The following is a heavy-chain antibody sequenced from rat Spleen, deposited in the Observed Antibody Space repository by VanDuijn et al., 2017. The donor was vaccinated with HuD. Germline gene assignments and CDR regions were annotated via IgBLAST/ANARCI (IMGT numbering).Heavy chain of an antibody. V-gene: IGHV5-19*01. D-gene: IGHD1-1*01. CDR1: GFTFSNYG. CDR3: ATALITTGYFDY. J-gene: IGHJ2*01. Sequence: EVQLVESGGGLVQPGRSLKLSCAASGFTFSNYGMHWIRQAPTKGLEWVASISPSGGSTYYRDSVKGRFTISRDNAKSTLYLQMDSLRSEDTATYYCATALITTGYFDYWGQGVMVTVSS. CDR2: ISPSGGST.